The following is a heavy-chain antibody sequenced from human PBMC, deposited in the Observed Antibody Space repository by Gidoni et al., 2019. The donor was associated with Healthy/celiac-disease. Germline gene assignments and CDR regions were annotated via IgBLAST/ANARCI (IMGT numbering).Heavy chain of an antibody. CDR2: ISSSGSTI. CDR1: GFPSSSYE. CDR3: AREERRGFWSGYPLDY. V-gene: IGHV3-48*03. Sequence: EVQLVESGGGLVQPGGSLSLPCASSGFPSSSYEMNWVSQAPGKGLEWVSYISSSGSTIYYADSVKGRFTISRDNAKNSLYLQMNSLRAEDTAGYYCAREERRGFWSGYPLDYWGQGTLVTVSS. D-gene: IGHD3-3*01. J-gene: IGHJ4*02.